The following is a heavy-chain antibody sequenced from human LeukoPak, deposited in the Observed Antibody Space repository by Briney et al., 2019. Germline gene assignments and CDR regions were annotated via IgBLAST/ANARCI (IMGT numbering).Heavy chain of an antibody. Sequence: SETLSLTCSVSGDSISTYYWSWIRQPPGKALEWIGYVYYSGSTDYNPSLKSRVTISVDTSKKQFSLNLNSVTAADTAVYYCSASKQLWLRGLFDYWGQGTLVTVCS. J-gene: IGHJ4*02. D-gene: IGHD5-18*01. CDR3: SASKQLWLRGLFDY. CDR2: VYYSGST. V-gene: IGHV4-59*01. CDR1: GDSISTYY.